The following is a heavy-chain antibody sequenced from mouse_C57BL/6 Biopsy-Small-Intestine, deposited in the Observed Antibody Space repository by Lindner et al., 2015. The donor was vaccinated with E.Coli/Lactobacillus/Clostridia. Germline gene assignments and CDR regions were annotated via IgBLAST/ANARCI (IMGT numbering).Heavy chain of an antibody. CDR2: ISGGSSTI. V-gene: IGHV5-17*01. CDR1: GFTFSDYG. CDR3: ARGVDGSYDY. Sequence: VQLQESGGGLVKPGGSLKLSCAASGFTFSDYGMHWVRQAPEKGLEWIAYISGGSSTIYYADTVKGRFTISRDNAKNTLFLQMTSLRSEDTAMYYCARGVDGSYDYWGQGTTLTVSS. J-gene: IGHJ2*01. D-gene: IGHD2-3*01.